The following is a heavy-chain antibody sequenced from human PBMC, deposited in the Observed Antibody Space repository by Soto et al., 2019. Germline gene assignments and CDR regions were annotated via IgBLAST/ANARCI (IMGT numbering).Heavy chain of an antibody. Sequence: QVQLQESGPGLVKPSQTLSLTCTVSGGSISRGGYYWSWIRQHPGKGLEWIGYIYYSGGNYYNPSLKSRVTISVDTSENQFSLRLSSVTAADTAVYYCARKDSGYADYMDVWGKGTTVTVSS. CDR1: GGSISRGGYY. D-gene: IGHD5-12*01. J-gene: IGHJ6*03. CDR3: ARKDSGYADYMDV. CDR2: IYYSGGN. V-gene: IGHV4-31*03.